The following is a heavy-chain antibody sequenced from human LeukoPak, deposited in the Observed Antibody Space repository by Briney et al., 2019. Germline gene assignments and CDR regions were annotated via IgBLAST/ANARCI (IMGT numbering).Heavy chain of an antibody. D-gene: IGHD3-3*01. V-gene: IGHV4-59*01. CDR1: GGLISSYY. CDR3: ARGSGNYDFWSGYYSARKYYYYGMDV. Sequence: SETLSLTCTVSGGLISSYYWSWIRQRPGKGLKWIGYIYYSGSTDYNPSLKSRVTMSVDTSKNQFSLKLSSVTAADTAVYYCARGSGNYDFWSGYYSARKYYYYGMDVWGQGTTVTVSS. J-gene: IGHJ6*02. CDR2: IYYSGST.